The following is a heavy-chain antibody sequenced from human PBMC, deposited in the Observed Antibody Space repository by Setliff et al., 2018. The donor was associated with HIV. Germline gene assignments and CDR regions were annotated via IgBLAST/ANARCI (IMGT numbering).Heavy chain of an antibody. D-gene: IGHD3-10*01. V-gene: IGHV4-59*05. Sequence: SETLSLTCTVSGGSISSYYWSWIRQPPGKGLEWIGSIYYSGSTYYNPSLKSRVTISVDTSKNQFSLKLSSVTAADTAVYYCATYAHRESNRFDPWGQGILVTVSS. CDR3: ATYAHRESNRFDP. CDR1: GGSISSYY. CDR2: IYYSGST. J-gene: IGHJ5*02.